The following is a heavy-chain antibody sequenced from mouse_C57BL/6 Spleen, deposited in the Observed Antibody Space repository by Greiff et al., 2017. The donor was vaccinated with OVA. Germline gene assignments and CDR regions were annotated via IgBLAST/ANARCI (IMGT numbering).Heavy chain of an antibody. CDR2: IDPSDSYT. V-gene: IGHV1-69*01. J-gene: IGHJ1*03. CDR1: GYTFTSYW. D-gene: IGHD1-1*01. CDR3: ARRNYYSSIYWYFEV. Sequence: QVQLQQPGAELVMPGASVKLSCKASGYTFTSYWMHWVKQRPGQGLEWIGEIDPSDSYTSYNQKFKGKSTLTVDKSSSTAYMQLSSLTSEDSAVFYCARRNYYSSIYWYFEVWGTETTGTVSS.